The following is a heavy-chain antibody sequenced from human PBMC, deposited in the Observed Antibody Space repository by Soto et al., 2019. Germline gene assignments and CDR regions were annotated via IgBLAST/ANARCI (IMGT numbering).Heavy chain of an antibody. CDR3: ARGGSSWSAEYYEH. V-gene: IGHV1-18*04. Sequence: QVQLVPSGGEVKKPGASVKVSCKAAGYNFTNYGISWVRQAPGQGPEWMGWISGCNGNTKYARKVQGRVTLTTDTPATTAYMELRGLRSDDTAVYYCARGGSSWSAEYYEHWGQGTLVTVSS. CDR2: ISGCNGNT. CDR1: GYNFTNYG. D-gene: IGHD6-13*01. J-gene: IGHJ1*01.